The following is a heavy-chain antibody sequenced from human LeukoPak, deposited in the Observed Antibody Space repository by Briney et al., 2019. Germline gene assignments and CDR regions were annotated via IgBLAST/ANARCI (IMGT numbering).Heavy chain of an antibody. V-gene: IGHV6-1*01. D-gene: IGHD3-10*01. Sequence: SQTLSLTCAISGDSVSSNSAAWNWIRQSPSGGLEWLGRTYYRSRWYNDYAVSVKSRITINPDTSKNQFSLQLNSVTPEDTAVYYCARVPYYYGSGSPNWFDPWGQGTLVTVSS. CDR1: GDSVSSNSAA. J-gene: IGHJ5*02. CDR2: TYYRSRWYN. CDR3: ARVPYYYGSGSPNWFDP.